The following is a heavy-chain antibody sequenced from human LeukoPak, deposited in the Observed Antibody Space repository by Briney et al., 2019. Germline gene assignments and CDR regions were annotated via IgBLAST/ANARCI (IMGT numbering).Heavy chain of an antibody. D-gene: IGHD3-9*01. J-gene: IGHJ4*02. CDR1: GGSISSGDSY. V-gene: IGHV4-31*03. CDR3: ARGEAGQYDILPYYFDY. CDR2: IYYSGST. Sequence: PSETLSLTCTVSGGSISSGDSYWSWIRQHPGRGLEWIGYIYYSGSTYYNPSLKSRVTISVDTSKNQFSLKLSSVTAAGTAVYYCARGEAGQYDILPYYFDYWGQGALVTVSS.